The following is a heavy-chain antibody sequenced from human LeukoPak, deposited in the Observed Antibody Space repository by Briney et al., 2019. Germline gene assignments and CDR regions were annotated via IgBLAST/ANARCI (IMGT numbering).Heavy chain of an antibody. CDR3: ATGITDHYYFDY. CDR2: ISYDGSNK. V-gene: IGHV3-30*04. D-gene: IGHD1-20*01. CDR1: GFTFSSYA. Sequence: GRSLRLSCAASGFTFSSYAMHWVRQAPGKGLEWVAVISYDGSNKYYADSVKGRFTISIDNSKNTLYLQMKSLTDADRHVYYCATGITDHYYFDYWGQRTLVPVSS. J-gene: IGHJ4*02.